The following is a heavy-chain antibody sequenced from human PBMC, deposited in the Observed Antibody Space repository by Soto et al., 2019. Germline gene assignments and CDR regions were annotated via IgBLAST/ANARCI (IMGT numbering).Heavy chain of an antibody. Sequence: EVPLVESGGGLVQPGGSLRLSCAASGFTFSSIGMNWVRQTPGKGLEWVSYISSSSSSIYYAESVKGRFTISRDNAKNFLYLQMNSLRDEDTAVYYCARYCSGGSCHSSYHYGMDVWGQGTTVTVSS. CDR1: GFTFSSIG. CDR2: ISSSSSSI. V-gene: IGHV3-48*02. CDR3: ARYCSGGSCHSSYHYGMDV. D-gene: IGHD2-15*01. J-gene: IGHJ6*02.